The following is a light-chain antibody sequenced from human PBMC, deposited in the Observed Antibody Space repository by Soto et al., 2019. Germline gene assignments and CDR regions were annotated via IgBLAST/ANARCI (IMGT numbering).Light chain of an antibody. J-gene: IGLJ2*01. CDR2: ANN. V-gene: IGLV1-44*01. CDR1: SSNIGGNT. Sequence: QSVLTQPPSASGTPGQRVTIYCSGSSSNIGGNTVNWYQQVPGTAPKLFIYANNQRPSGVPDRFSGSKSGTSASLAISGLQSEDEADYYCASWDDSLNGVVFGGGTKLTVL. CDR3: ASWDDSLNGVV.